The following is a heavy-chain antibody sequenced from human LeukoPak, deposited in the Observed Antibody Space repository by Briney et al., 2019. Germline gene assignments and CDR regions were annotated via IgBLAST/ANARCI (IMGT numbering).Heavy chain of an antibody. V-gene: IGHV4-59*01. J-gene: IGHJ4*02. CDR1: GGSISSYD. Sequence: SETLSLTCTVSGGSISSYDWIWIRQPPGKGLEWLGYIHYSGSTKYNPSLESRVTISLDTAKNQFSLRLSSLTAADTAVYYCARGEGQAVSAFDYWGQGMLVTVSS. CDR2: IHYSGST. D-gene: IGHD2-21*02. CDR3: ARGEGQAVSAFDY.